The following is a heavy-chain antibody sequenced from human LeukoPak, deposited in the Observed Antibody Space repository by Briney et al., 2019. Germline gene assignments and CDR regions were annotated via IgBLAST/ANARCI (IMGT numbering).Heavy chain of an antibody. CDR3: ARASAPTYDFWSGYPH. D-gene: IGHD3-3*01. J-gene: IGHJ4*02. CDR2: INPNSGGT. V-gene: IGHV1-2*02. Sequence: ASVKVSCKASGYTFTGYYMHWVRQAPGQGLEWMGWINPNSGGTNYAQKFQGRVTMTRDTSISTAYMELSRLRSDDTAVYYCARASAPTYDFWSGYPHWGQGTLVTVSS. CDR1: GYTFTGYY.